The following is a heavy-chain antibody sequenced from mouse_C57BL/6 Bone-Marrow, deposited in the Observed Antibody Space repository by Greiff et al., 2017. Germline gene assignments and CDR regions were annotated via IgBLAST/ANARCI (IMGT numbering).Heavy chain of an antibody. CDR1: GYTFTSYW. D-gene: IGHD1-1*01. V-gene: IGHV1-50*01. CDR3: ARTTTVVAYAY. J-gene: IGHJ3*01. CDR2: IDPSDSYT. Sequence: QVQLQQPGAELVKPGASVKLSCKASGYTFTSYWMQWVKQRPGQGLEWIGEIDPSDSYTNYNQKFKGKATLTVDTSSSTAYMQLSSLTSEDSAVYYCARTTTVVAYAYWGQGTLVPVSA.